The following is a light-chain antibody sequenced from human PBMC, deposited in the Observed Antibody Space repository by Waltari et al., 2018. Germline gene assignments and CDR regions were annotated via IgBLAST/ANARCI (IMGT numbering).Light chain of an antibody. V-gene: IGKV3-15*01. CDR1: QSVSIN. Sequence: EIVMTQSPATLSVSPGESATLSCRASQSVSINLAWYQQKPGQAPRLLIFYTSTRATGIPARFSGSGSVTDFTLTISSLQSDDVAVYYCQQYNDWLPLTFGGGTKVEI. CDR2: YTS. CDR3: QQYNDWLPLT. J-gene: IGKJ4*01.